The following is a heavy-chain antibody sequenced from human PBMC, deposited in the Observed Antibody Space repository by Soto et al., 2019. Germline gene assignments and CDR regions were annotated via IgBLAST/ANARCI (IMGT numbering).Heavy chain of an antibody. Sequence: SETLSLTCAVSGGSISSSNWWSWVRQPPGKGLEWIGEIYHSGSTNYNPSLKSRVTISVDKSKNQFSLKLSSVTAADTAVYYCAREGRRPEFFTYYYDSSGYYFDYWGQGTLVTVSS. CDR1: GGSISSSNW. D-gene: IGHD3-22*01. CDR2: IYHSGST. J-gene: IGHJ4*02. V-gene: IGHV4-4*02. CDR3: AREGRRPEFFTYYYDSSGYYFDY.